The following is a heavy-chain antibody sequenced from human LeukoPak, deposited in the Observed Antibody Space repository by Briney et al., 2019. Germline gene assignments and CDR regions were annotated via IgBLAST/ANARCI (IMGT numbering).Heavy chain of an antibody. Sequence: GGSLRLSCAASGFTFSSYWVTWDRQAPGKGLEWVANIKQDGSEKYYVDSVKGRFTISRDNAKNSLYLQMNSLRAEDTAVYYCARDRSRLGYWGQGTLVTVSS. CDR1: GFTFSSYW. J-gene: IGHJ4*02. CDR2: IKQDGSEK. V-gene: IGHV3-7*01. CDR3: ARDRSRLGY.